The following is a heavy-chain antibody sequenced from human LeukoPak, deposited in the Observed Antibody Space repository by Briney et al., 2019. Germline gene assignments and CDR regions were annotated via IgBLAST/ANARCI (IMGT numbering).Heavy chain of an antibody. V-gene: IGHV3-23*01. D-gene: IGHD3-9*01. CDR1: GFIFRNYA. CDR2: ITGSGDTT. J-gene: IGHJ4*02. CDR3: AKWGDYDILTGYYASDF. Sequence: GGSLRLSCAASGFIFRNYAMSWVRQAPGKGLEWVSAITGSGDTTYYADSVKGRFTVSRDNSKNTLYVEMNTLRAEDTAVYYCAKWGDYDILTGYYASDFWGQGTLVTVSS.